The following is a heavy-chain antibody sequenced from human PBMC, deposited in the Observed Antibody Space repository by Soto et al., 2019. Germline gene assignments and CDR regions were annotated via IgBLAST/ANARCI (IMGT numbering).Heavy chain of an antibody. CDR3: MRDPGNSGGLSYYYYYGMEV. CDR1: GYTFTRYG. J-gene: IGHJ6*02. V-gene: IGHV1-18*01. CDR2: ISAYNGNT. D-gene: IGHD1-26*01. Sequence: ASVKVSCKASGYTFTRYGISWVRQAPGQGLEWMGWISAYNGNTNYAQKLQGRVTMTTDTSTSTAYMELRSLRSDDTALYYCMRDPGNSGGLSYYYYYGMEVWGQGTTVTVSS.